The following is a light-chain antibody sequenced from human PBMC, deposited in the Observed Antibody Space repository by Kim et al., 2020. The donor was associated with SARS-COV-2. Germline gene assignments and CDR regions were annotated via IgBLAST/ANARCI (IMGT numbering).Light chain of an antibody. CDR2: TAY. J-gene: IGKJ2*01. Sequence: DIQMTQSPSSLSASVGDRVTITCRASQSISSYLNWYQQKPGKAPKLLIYTAYNLQSGVPSRFSGSGSGTDFTLTISSLQPEDFATYYCQQGYSTPYTFGQGTKLEI. CDR3: QQGYSTPYT. V-gene: IGKV1-39*01. CDR1: QSISSY.